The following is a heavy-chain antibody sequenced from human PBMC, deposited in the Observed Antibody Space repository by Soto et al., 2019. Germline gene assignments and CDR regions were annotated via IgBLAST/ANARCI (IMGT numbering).Heavy chain of an antibody. D-gene: IGHD1-26*01. CDR3: ARQYSGAYYIY. J-gene: IGHJ4*02. CDR2: INIYNGDT. CDR1: GYPFTTYG. V-gene: IGHV1-18*04. Sequence: QVQLVQSGPEVRKPGASVKVSCKASGYPFTTYGINWVRQAPGQGLEWVGWINIYNGDTNYAEKVQGRVTMSTDTSTNTAYMELRSLTSDDTAVYYCARQYSGAYYIYWGQGTLVTVSS.